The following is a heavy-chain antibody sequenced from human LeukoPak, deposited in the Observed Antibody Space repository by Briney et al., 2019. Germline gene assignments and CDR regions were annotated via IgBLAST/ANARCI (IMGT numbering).Heavy chain of an antibody. CDR2: IRYDGSNK. V-gene: IGHV3-30*02. Sequence: GGSLRLSCAASGFTFSSYAMSWVRQAPGKGLEWVAFIRYDGSNKYYADSVKGRFSISRDNSKNTLYLQMYSLRPEDTAVYYCAKLGEGGYSYDYLPYYFDYWGQGTLVTVSS. CDR1: GFTFSSYA. CDR3: AKLGEGGYSYDYLPYYFDY. D-gene: IGHD5-18*01. J-gene: IGHJ4*02.